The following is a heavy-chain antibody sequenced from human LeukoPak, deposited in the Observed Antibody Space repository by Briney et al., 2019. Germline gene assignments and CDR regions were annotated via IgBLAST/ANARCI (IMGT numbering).Heavy chain of an antibody. CDR1: GFTFSSYA. CDR2: ISYDGSNK. CDR3: ARDLSWMGAFDI. V-gene: IGHV3-30-3*01. D-gene: IGHD2-2*03. J-gene: IGHJ3*02. Sequence: GGSLRLSCAASGFTFSSYAMHWVRQAPGKGLEGVAVISYDGSNKYYADSVKGRFTISRDNSKNTLYLQMNSLRAEDTAVYYCARDLSWMGAFDIWGQGTMVTVSS.